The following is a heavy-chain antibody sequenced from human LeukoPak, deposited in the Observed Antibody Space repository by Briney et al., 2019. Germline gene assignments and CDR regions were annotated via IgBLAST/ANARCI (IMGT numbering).Heavy chain of an antibody. Sequence: GRSLRLSCTASGFTFSSYWMHCVRQAPGKGLVWVSRINSDGSSTSYADSVQGRFTISRENAKNTRQLQMNSLRAEDTAVYYCAKDPPLRYSSGINWGDPWGQGTLLTVSS. V-gene: IGHV3-74*01. J-gene: IGHJ5*02. CDR3: AKDPPLRYSSGINWGDP. D-gene: IGHD6-19*01. CDR1: GFTFSSYW. CDR2: INSDGSST.